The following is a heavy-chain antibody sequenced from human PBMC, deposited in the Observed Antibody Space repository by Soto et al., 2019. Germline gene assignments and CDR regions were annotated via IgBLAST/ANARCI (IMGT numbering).Heavy chain of an antibody. CDR3: AKDPGHYQYESSGDQYYDFFFGMDV. CDR2: ISFDGTKK. Sequence: QVKLEEAGGGVVQPGKSLRLSCAASGFSFRNYGIHWVRQAPGKGLEWVALISFDGTKKHYADSVKGRFTISRDNSKNTVDVQMNSPRDEDSAVYYCAKDPGHYQYESSGDQYYDFFFGMDVWGQGTTVTVSS. CDR1: GFSFRNYG. D-gene: IGHD3-22*01. J-gene: IGHJ6*02. V-gene: IGHV3-30*18.